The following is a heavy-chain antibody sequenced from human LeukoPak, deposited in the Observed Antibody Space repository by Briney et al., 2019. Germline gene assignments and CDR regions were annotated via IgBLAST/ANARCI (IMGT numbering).Heavy chain of an antibody. CDR3: AKGYCSGGNCYNFDY. V-gene: IGHV3-30*02. CDR2: IRYDGSNK. D-gene: IGHD2-15*01. J-gene: IGHJ4*02. Sequence: GGSLRLSCAASGFSFSSCAMHWVRQAPGKGLEWVDFIRYDGSNKYYADSVKGRFTISRDNSKNTLYLQMNSLRAEDTAVYYCAKGYCSGGNCYNFDYWGQGALVTVSS. CDR1: GFSFSSCA.